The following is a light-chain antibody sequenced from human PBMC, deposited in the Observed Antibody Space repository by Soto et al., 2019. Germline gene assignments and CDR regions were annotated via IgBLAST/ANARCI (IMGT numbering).Light chain of an antibody. Sequence: QAVVTQPPSVSATPGQRVTISGTGSSANIGAGYDVHWYQQLPGRAPKFLIYGNTKRPSGVPDRVSGYKSGTSASLAVTGVQAEDEADYYCLSFDRRPSVVFGGGTKLTVL. CDR3: LSFDRRPSVV. CDR2: GNT. CDR1: SANIGAGYD. J-gene: IGLJ2*01. V-gene: IGLV1-40*01.